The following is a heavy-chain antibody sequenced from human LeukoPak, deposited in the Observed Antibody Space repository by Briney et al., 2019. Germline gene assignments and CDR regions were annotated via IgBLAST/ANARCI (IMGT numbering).Heavy chain of an antibody. D-gene: IGHD6-6*01. V-gene: IGHV5-51*01. CDR2: IYPGHSDT. CDR1: GSNLTSYW. CDR3: ARFATEYSSSSRFDP. J-gene: IGHJ5*02. Sequence: GGSLQISCQGSGSNLTSYWSGGGRQVPGKGREGMGIIYPGHSDTRYSPSFQGQVTISADKSISTAYLQWSSLKASDTAMYYCARFATEYSSSSRFDPWGQGTLVTVSS.